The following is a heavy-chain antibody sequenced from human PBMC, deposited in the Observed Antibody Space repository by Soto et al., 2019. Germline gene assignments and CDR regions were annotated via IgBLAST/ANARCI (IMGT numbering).Heavy chain of an antibody. CDR3: QGSSWCYYYYYYGMDV. J-gene: IGHJ6*02. V-gene: IGHV4-34*01. Sequence: PSETLSLTCAVYGGSFSGYYWSWIRQPPGKGLEWIGEINHSGSTNYNPSLKSRVTISVDTSKNQFSLKLGSVTAADTAVYYCQGSSWCYYYYYYGMDVWGQGTTVTVSS. CDR2: INHSGST. CDR1: GGSFSGYY. D-gene: IGHD6-13*01.